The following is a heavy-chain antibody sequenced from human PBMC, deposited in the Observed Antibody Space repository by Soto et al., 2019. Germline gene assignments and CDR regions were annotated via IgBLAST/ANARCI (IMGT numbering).Heavy chain of an antibody. Sequence: QVQLVQSGAEVKKPGASVKVSCKASGYSFSDYGIYWVRQATGQGPEWMGWMNPNSGNTGYAQKFQARVTMTRTTSINTSYMELSSLGSEDTAVYYCARDNRYNWNDEGWFDPWGQGTLVTVSS. CDR3: ARDNRYNWNDEGWFDP. CDR2: MNPNSGNT. D-gene: IGHD1-20*01. CDR1: GYSFSDYG. V-gene: IGHV1-8*01. J-gene: IGHJ5*02.